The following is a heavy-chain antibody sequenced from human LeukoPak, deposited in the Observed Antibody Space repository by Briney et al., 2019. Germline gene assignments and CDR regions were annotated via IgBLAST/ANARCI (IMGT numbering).Heavy chain of an antibody. D-gene: IGHD2-2*01. CDR1: GGTFSSYA. J-gene: IGHJ6*03. V-gene: IGHV1-18*01. CDR2: ISAYNGNT. Sequence: ASVKVSCKASGGTFSSYAIGWVRQAPGQGLEWMGWISAYNGNTNYAQKIQGRVTMTTDTSTSTAYMELRSLRSDDTAVYYCARGPIIDIVVVPAANDYYYMDVWGKGTTVTVSS. CDR3: ARGPIIDIVVVPAANDYYYMDV.